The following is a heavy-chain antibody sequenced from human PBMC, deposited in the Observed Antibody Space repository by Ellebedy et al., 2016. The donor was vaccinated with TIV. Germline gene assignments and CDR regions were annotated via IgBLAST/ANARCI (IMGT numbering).Heavy chain of an antibody. CDR1: GFTFSSYA. Sequence: GESLKISCAASGFTFSSYAISWVRQAPGRRLEWVSAISGSGGSTHYVDSVRGRFTISRDNSKNTLYLQMTSLRAEDTAVYYCAKAPTAIFAHFYYYYYYMDVWGKGTTVTVSS. V-gene: IGHV3-23*01. CDR2: ISGSGGST. CDR3: AKAPTAIFAHFYYYYYYMDV. D-gene: IGHD2-21*02. J-gene: IGHJ6*03.